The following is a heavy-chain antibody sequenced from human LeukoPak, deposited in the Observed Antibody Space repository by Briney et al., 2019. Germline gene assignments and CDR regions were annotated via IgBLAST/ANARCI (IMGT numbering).Heavy chain of an antibody. D-gene: IGHD3-16*01. CDR2: ISHDGSDK. CDR1: GFTFRSFA. Sequence: GGSLRLSCAASGFTFRSFAMHWVRQAPGKGLEWVAIISHDGSDKYYADSVKGRFTISRDNSKNTLHLQMSSLRAEDTGVYYCVQRGGLDYWGQGTLVTVSS. CDR3: VQRGGLDY. V-gene: IGHV3-30*04. J-gene: IGHJ4*02.